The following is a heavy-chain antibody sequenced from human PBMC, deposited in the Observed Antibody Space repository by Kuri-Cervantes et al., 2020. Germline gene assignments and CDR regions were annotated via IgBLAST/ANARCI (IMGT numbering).Heavy chain of an antibody. J-gene: IGHJ6*03. CDR2: IRSKAYGGTT. CDR1: GFTFGDYA. Sequence: GESLKISCTASGFTFGDYAMSWVRQAPGKGLEWVGFIRSKAYGGTTEYAASVRGRFTISRDDSKSIAYLQMNSLKTEDTAVYYCTRALLYYYYYYYMDVWGKGTTVTVSS. CDR3: TRALLYYYYYYYMDV. V-gene: IGHV3-49*04.